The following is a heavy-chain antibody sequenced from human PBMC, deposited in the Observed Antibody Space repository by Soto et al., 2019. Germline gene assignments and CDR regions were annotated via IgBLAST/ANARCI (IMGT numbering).Heavy chain of an antibody. CDR3: TTVCKRHIAVADYYYYYHMDV. V-gene: IGHV3-30*03. CDR2: ISYDGSNK. D-gene: IGHD6-19*01. CDR1: GFTFSSYG. J-gene: IGHJ6*03. Sequence: QVQLVESGGGVVQPGRSLRLSCAASGFTFSSYGMHWVRQAPGKGLEWVAVISYDGSNKYYADYVKGRVTVTRHNSKNALDLQMNSMGAEDTVVYYCTTVCKRHIAVADYYYYYHMDVWGKGTTVTVSS.